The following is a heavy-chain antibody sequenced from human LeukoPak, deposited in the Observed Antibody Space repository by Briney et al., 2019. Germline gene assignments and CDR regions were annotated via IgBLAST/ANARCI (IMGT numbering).Heavy chain of an antibody. D-gene: IGHD5-18*01. J-gene: IGHJ4*02. CDR3: ARDDSYGSSFDY. V-gene: IGHV4-34*01. CDR1: GGSFSGYF. CDR2: INHSGSA. Sequence: SETLSLTCAVYGGSFSGYFWSWIRQPPGKGLEWIAEINHSGSANYNPSLKSRVTISVDTSKNQFSLKLSSVTAADTAVYYCARDDSYGSSFDYWGQGTLVTVSS.